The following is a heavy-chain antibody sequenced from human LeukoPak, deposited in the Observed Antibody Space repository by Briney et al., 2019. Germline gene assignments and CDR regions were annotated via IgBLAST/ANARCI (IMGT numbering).Heavy chain of an antibody. CDR3: AKGPLGYCGGGTCYVSD. CDR2: VSGNGFST. CDR1: GFTFSSYA. V-gene: IGHV3-23*01. Sequence: GGSLRLSCAGSGFTFSSYAMSWVRQAPGKGPEWVSAVSGNGFSTYSADSVRGRFTISRDNSKTTLYLQMNSLSAEDTAVYYCAKGPLGYCGGGTCYVSDWGQGTLVIVSS. J-gene: IGHJ4*02. D-gene: IGHD2-15*01.